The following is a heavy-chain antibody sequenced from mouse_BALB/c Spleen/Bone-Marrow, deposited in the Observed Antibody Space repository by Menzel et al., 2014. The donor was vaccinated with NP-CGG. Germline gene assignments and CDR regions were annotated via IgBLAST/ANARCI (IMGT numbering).Heavy chain of an antibody. CDR3: ARGNYGNYVDYFDY. CDR1: GFTFSSYG. V-gene: IGHV5-6-3*01. CDR2: INSNGGST. Sequence: EVKLMESGGGLVQPGGSLKLSCAASGFTFSSYGMSWVRQTPDKRLELVASINSNGGSTYYPDSVKGRFTISRDNAKNTLSLPMSSLKSEDTAMYYCARGNYGNYVDYFDYWGPGTTLTVSS. J-gene: IGHJ2*01. D-gene: IGHD2-1*01.